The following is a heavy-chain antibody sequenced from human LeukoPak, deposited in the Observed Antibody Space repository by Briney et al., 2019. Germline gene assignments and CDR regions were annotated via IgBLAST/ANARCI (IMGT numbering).Heavy chain of an antibody. V-gene: IGHV3-21*01. J-gene: IGHJ4*02. CDR3: ATNWHLDY. Sequence: GGSLRLSCAASGFTFSSYSMNWVRQPPGKGLEWVSSISSSSSYIYYADSVKGRFTISRANAKNSLYLQMNSLRAEDTAVYYCATNWHLDYWGQGTLVTVSS. CDR1: GFTFSSYS. CDR2: ISSSSSYI. D-gene: IGHD7-27*01.